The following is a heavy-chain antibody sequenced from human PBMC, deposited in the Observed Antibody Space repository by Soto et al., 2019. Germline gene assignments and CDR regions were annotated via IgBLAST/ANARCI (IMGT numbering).Heavy chain of an antibody. V-gene: IGHV3-15*01. CDR3: TTWLRITIFGVVIRAMDV. Sequence: PGGSLRLSCAASGFTFSNAWMSWVRQAPGKGREWVGRIKSKTDGGTTDYAAPVKGRFTISRDDSKNTLYLQMNSLKTEDTAVYYCTTWLRITIFGVVIRAMDVWGQGTTVTVSS. CDR2: IKSKTDGGTT. D-gene: IGHD3-3*01. J-gene: IGHJ6*02. CDR1: GFTFSNAW.